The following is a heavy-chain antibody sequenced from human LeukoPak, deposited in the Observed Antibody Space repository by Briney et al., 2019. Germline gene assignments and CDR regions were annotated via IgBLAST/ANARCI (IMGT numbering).Heavy chain of an antibody. CDR2: MNPNSDNT. CDR3: ARGFKGILLWFGEPITFDT. CDR1: GYTFTSYD. J-gene: IGHJ3*02. D-gene: IGHD3-10*01. Sequence: VASVKVSCKASGYTFTSYDINWVRQAPGQGLEWMGWMNPNSDNTCYAQKFQGRVIMTRNTSISTAYMELSSLRSEDTAVYYCARGFKGILLWFGEPITFDTWGQGTMVTVSS. V-gene: IGHV1-8*01.